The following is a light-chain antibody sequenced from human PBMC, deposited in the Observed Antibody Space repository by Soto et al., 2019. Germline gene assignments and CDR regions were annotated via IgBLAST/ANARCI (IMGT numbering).Light chain of an antibody. V-gene: IGKV3-11*01. CDR2: DSS. CDR3: QQRNVWPPST. J-gene: IGKJ5*01. CDR1: QSVGKY. Sequence: ELVLTQSPGTRSLSPGERVTLSCRSSQSVGKYFAWYQQKPGQAPRLVXXDSSKRATGIPARFSGSGSGTEFTLTINNLEPEDCAVYYCQQRNVWPPSTFGQVTRMEIK.